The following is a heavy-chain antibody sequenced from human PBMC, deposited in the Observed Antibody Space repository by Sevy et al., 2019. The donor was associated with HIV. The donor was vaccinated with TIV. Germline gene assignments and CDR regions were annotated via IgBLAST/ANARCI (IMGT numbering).Heavy chain of an antibody. CDR1: GFTVSSDY. J-gene: IGHJ6*02. Sequence: GGSLRLSCAASGFTVSSDYMTWVHQAPGKGLEWVSVFFSGGTTYYADSVKGRFTISRDNSKNTIYLQMNSLRAEDTATYYCARESSSTWQAGYYGLAVWGQGTTVTVSS. D-gene: IGHD6-13*01. CDR2: FFSGGTT. V-gene: IGHV3-66*01. CDR3: ARESSSTWQAGYYGLAV.